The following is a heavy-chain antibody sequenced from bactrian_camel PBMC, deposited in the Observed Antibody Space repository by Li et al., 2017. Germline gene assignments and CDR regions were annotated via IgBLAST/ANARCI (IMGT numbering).Heavy chain of an antibody. CDR3: VNTGYYDY. Sequence: EVQLVESGGGLVQPEGSLRLSCAASGLTFNNYQVNWVRQAPGMGLEWVSAIGKAGSTYYAASVKGRFTISRDNAKNTVYLQMTSLKPEDTAVYYYVNTGYYDYWGQGTQVTVS. CDR2: IGKAGST. D-gene: IGHD2*01. J-gene: IGHJ4*01. CDR1: GLTFNNYQ. V-gene: IGHV3S10*01.